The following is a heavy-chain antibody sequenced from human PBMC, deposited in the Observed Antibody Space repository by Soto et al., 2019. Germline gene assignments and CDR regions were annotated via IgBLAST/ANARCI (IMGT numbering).Heavy chain of an antibody. D-gene: IGHD3-16*02. CDR1: GYTFTSYG. J-gene: IGHJ6*02. CDR3: AGGPRRYRHYGMDV. CDR2: ISAYNGNT. V-gene: IGHV1-18*04. Sequence: QVQLVQSGAEVKKPGASVKVSCKASGYTFTSYGISWVRQAPGQGLEWMGWISAYNGNTNYAQKFQGRVTMTRDTSISTAYMELSRLRSDDTAVYYCAGGPRRYRHYGMDVWGQGTTVTVSS.